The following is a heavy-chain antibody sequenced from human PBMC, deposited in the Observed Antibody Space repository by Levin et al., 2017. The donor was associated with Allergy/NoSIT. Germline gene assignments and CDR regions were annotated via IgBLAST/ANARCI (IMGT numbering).Heavy chain of an antibody. CDR3: ARDDSTVTNSY. CDR1: GFTFSSYS. Sequence: SCAASGFTFSSYSMNWVRQAPGKGLEWVSSISSSSSYIYYADSVKGRFTISRDNAKNSLYLQMNSLRAEDTAVYYCARDDSTVTNSYWGQGTLVTVSS. V-gene: IGHV3-21*01. J-gene: IGHJ4*02. CDR2: ISSSSSYI. D-gene: IGHD4-11*01.